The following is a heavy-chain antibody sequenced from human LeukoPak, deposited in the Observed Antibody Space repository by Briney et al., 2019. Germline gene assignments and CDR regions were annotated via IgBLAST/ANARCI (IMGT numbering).Heavy chain of an antibody. J-gene: IGHJ1*01. CDR3: ARPLGYRSGGSCPD. CDR1: GGTFSSYA. D-gene: IGHD2-15*01. Sequence: SVKVSCKASGGTFSSYAISWVRQAPGQGLEWMGGIIPIFGTANYAQKFQGRVTITADESTSTAYMELSSLRSEDTAVYYCARPLGYRSGGSCPDWGQGTLVTVSS. CDR2: IIPIFGTA. V-gene: IGHV1-69*13.